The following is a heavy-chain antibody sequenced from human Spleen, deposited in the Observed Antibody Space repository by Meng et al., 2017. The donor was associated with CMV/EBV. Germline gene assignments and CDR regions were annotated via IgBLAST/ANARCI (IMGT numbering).Heavy chain of an antibody. CDR1: RFTFSTYA. J-gene: IGHJ5*02. CDR2: IRYDGSNK. Sequence: GGSLRLSCAASRFTFSTYAIHWVRQAPGKGLEWVAFIRYDGSNKYYADSVKGRFTISRDNGKNTLYLQMDSLRAEDSAVYFCARGRLSGGPSIGGWFDPWGQGTLVTVSS. V-gene: IGHV3-30*02. CDR3: ARGRLSGGPSIGGWFDP. D-gene: IGHD7-27*01.